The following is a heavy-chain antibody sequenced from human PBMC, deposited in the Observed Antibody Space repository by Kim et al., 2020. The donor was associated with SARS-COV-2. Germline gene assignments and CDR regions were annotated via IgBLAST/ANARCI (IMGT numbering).Heavy chain of an antibody. D-gene: IGHD5-18*01. CDR1: GYTFTGYY. CDR2: INPNSGGT. CDR3: ARVLTTAMALYV. Sequence: ASVKVSCKASGYTFTGYYMHWVRQAPGQGLEWKGRINPNSGGTNYAQKFQGRVTMTRDTSISTAYMELSRLRSDDKAVYYCARVLTTAMALYVWGQGTTVTVSS. V-gene: IGHV1-2*06. J-gene: IGHJ6*02.